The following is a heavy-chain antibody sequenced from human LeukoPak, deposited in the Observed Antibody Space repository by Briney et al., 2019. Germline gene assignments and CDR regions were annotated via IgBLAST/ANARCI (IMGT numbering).Heavy chain of an antibody. CDR2: ISSSSSYI. Sequence: PGGSLRLSCAASGFTFSSYEMNWVRQAPGKGLEWVSSISSSSSYIYYADSVKGRFTISRDNAKNSLYLQMNSLRVEDTAVYYCARDRGTDDYGDYGPDDALDIWGQGKMVPVFS. CDR1: GFTFSSYE. CDR3: ARDRGTDDYGDYGPDDALDI. D-gene: IGHD4-17*01. J-gene: IGHJ3*02. V-gene: IGHV3-21*01.